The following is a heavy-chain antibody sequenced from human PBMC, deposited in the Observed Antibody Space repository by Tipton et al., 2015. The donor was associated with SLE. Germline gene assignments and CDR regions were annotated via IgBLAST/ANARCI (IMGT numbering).Heavy chain of an antibody. CDR2: INAGNGNT. D-gene: IGHD6-19*01. V-gene: IGHV1-3*01. CDR1: GYTFTSYA. Sequence: QLVQSGAEVKRPGASVKVSCKASGYTFTSYAMHWVRQAPGQRLEWMGWINAGNGNTKYSQKFQGRVTITRDTSASTAYMELSSLRSEDTAVYYCARDSSGWHNWFAPWGQGTLVTVSS. CDR3: ARDSSGWHNWFAP. J-gene: IGHJ5*02.